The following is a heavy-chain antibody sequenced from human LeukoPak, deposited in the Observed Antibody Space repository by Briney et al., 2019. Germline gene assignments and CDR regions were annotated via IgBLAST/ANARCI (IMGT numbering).Heavy chain of an antibody. CDR1: GGSFDGYS. D-gene: IGHD2-2*01. J-gene: IGHJ6*03. V-gene: IGHV3-30*02. CDR3: AKATYCSSTSCSSSYYYYYMDV. Sequence: PSETLSLTCAIYGGSFDGYSWSWIRQSPGKGLEWVAFIRYDGSNKYYADSVKGRFTISRDNSKNTLYLQMNSLRAEDTAVYYCAKATYCSSTSCSSSYYYYYMDVWGKGTTVTISS. CDR2: IRYDGSNK.